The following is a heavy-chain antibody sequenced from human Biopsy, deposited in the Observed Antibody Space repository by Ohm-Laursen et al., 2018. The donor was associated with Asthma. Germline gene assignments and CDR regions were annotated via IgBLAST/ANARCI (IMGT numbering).Heavy chain of an antibody. V-gene: IGHV2-26*01. CDR3: ARVVNYDFRSGYWFDP. CDR2: IFLNDEK. J-gene: IGHJ5*01. CDR1: GFSLRNARMG. D-gene: IGHD3-3*01. Sequence: TQTLTLTYTVSGFSLRNARMGVTWIRQPPGKALEWLAHIFLNDEKSYSTSLKSRITISKDTAKSQVVLTMSNMDPVDTATYYCARVVNYDFRSGYWFDPWGQGTTVTVSP.